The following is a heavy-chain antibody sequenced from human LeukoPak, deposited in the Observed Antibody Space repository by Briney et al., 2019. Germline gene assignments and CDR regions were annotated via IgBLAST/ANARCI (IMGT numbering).Heavy chain of an antibody. D-gene: IGHD3-10*01. CDR2: TRKKVNSYTT. J-gene: IGHJ4*02. CDR3: ARSYGSGTYPFDY. CDR1: GFTFSDHY. Sequence: QPGVSLRLSCAASGFTFSDHYMDWVRQAPGKGLEWVGRTRKKVNSYTTEYAASVKGRFTISRDDSKNSLYLQMNSLKTEDTAVYYCARSYGSGTYPFDYWGQGTLVTVSS. V-gene: IGHV3-72*01.